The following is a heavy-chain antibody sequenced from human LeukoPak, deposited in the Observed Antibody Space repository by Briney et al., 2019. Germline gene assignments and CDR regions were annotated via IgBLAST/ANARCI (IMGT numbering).Heavy chain of an antibody. CDR2: INPNSGGT. J-gene: IGHJ4*02. CDR3: AREIAAADLDY. Sequence: APVKVSCKASGYTFTGYYMHWVRQAPGQGLEWMGWINPNSGGTNYAQKFQGRVTMTRDTSISTAYMELSSLRSEDTAVYYCAREIAAADLDYWGQGTLVTVSS. CDR1: GYTFTGYY. D-gene: IGHD6-13*01. V-gene: IGHV1-2*02.